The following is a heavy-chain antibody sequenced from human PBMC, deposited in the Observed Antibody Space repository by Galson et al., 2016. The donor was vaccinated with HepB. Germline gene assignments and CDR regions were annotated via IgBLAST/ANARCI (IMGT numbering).Heavy chain of an antibody. CDR3: ARERPGGSGSYYNNGY. D-gene: IGHD3-10*01. V-gene: IGHV1-69*06. Sequence: SVKVSCKASGVSFSSYAISWVRQTPGKGLEWIGGIVPIFGTTNNAPKFQARVTITADKSTSTAYMEPSSLTSEDTAVYYCARERPGGSGSYYNNGYWGQGTLVTVSS. J-gene: IGHJ4*02. CDR2: IVPIFGTT. CDR1: GVSFSSYA.